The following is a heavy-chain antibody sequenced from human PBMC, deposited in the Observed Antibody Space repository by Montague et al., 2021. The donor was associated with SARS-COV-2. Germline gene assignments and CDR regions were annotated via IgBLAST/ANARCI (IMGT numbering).Heavy chain of an antibody. J-gene: IGHJ4*02. CDR1: GASISTGIYY. CDR2: IRTTGHT. Sequence: TLSLTCTVSGASISTGIYYWSWIRQPAGKGLEWIGRIRTTGHTDYNSSLESRVFMSVDTSTNQFSLSLTSVTAADTAVYFCARFGSGTLEFDLWGQGNPVTGSS. D-gene: IGHD1-26*01. V-gene: IGHV4-61*02. CDR3: ARFGSGTLEFDL.